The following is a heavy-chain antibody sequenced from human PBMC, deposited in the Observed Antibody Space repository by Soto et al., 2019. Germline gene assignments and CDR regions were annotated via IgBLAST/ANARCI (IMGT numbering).Heavy chain of an antibody. CDR2: IDKRGST. V-gene: IGHV4-31*03. D-gene: IGHD2-21*01. J-gene: IGHJ4*02. CDR3: AGAVIEFDLRRSPTSYFDQ. Sequence: SETLSSTCKVSDASSSTGVYYSTWMRQHPGEGLEWSGYIDKRGSTYNHASLTGRVYISGDTSKNESSLNLQPLTAADTAFYYCAGAVIEFDLRRSPTSYFDQWGQGTLGT. CDR1: DASSSTGVYY.